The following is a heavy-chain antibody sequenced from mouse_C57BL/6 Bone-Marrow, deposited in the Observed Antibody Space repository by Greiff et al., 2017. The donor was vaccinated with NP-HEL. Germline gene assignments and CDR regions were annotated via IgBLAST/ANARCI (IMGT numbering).Heavy chain of an antibody. CDR3: ARRDYYGTPYAMDY. V-gene: IGHV5-6*01. J-gene: IGHJ4*01. Sequence: EVQGVESGGDLVKPGGSLKLSCAASGFTFSSYGMSWVRQTPDKRLEWVATISSGGSYTYYPDSVKGRSTISEDNAKNTLYLQMSSLKSEDTAMYYCARRDYYGTPYAMDYWGQGTSVTVSS. CDR1: GFTFSSYG. CDR2: ISSGGSYT. D-gene: IGHD1-1*01.